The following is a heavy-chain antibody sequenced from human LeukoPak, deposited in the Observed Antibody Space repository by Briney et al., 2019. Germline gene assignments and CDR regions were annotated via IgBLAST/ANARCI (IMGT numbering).Heavy chain of an antibody. CDR2: INPNSGGT. V-gene: IGHV1-2*06. Sequence: GASVKVSCKASGYTFTGYYMHWVRQAPGQGLEWMGRINPNSGGTNYAQKFQGRVTMTRDTSISTAYMELSRLRPDDTAVYYCARASSGWYFLDYWGQGPLVTVSS. J-gene: IGHJ4*02. D-gene: IGHD6-19*01. CDR1: GYTFTGYY. CDR3: ARASSGWYFLDY.